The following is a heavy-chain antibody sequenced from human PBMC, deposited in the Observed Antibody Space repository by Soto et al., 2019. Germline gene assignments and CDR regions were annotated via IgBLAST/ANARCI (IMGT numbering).Heavy chain of an antibody. CDR1: GFTFSSYW. CDR2: IKQDGSEK. Sequence: PGGSLRLSCTASGFTFSSYWMSWVRQAPGKGLEWVANIKQDGSEKYYVDSVKGRFTISRDNAKNSLYLQMNSLRAEDTAVYYCARSPEADCSSTSCATVGFYYYYGIDVCGQGTTGTVSS. V-gene: IGHV3-7*03. CDR3: ARSPEADCSSTSCATVGFYYYYGIDV. J-gene: IGHJ6*02. D-gene: IGHD2-2*01.